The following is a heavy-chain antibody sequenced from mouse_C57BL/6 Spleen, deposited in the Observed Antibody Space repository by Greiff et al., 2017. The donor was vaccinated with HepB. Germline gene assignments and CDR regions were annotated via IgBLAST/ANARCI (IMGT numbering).Heavy chain of an antibody. V-gene: IGHV5-9*01. Sequence: EVKVVESGGGLVKPGGSLKLSCAASGFTFSSYTMSWVRQTPEKRLEWVATISGGGGNTYYPDSVKGRFTISRDNAKNTLYLQMSSLRSEDTALYYCARRDYSNSYYFDYWGQGTTLTVSS. CDR2: ISGGGGNT. CDR3: ARRDYSNSYYFDY. J-gene: IGHJ2*01. D-gene: IGHD2-5*01. CDR1: GFTFSSYT.